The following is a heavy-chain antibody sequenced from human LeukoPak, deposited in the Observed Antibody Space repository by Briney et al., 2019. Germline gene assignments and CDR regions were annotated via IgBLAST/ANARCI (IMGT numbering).Heavy chain of an antibody. D-gene: IGHD3-22*01. CDR2: IYYSGST. CDR3: ARSVGRGVYYDSSGYLDY. Sequence: SETLSLTCTVSGGSISSGDYYWSWIRQPPGKGLEWIGYIYYSGSTYYNLSFKSRVTISVDTSKNQFSLKLSSVTAADTAVYYCARSVGRGVYYDSSGYLDYWGQGTLVAVSS. J-gene: IGHJ4*02. CDR1: GGSISSGDYY. V-gene: IGHV4-30-4*08.